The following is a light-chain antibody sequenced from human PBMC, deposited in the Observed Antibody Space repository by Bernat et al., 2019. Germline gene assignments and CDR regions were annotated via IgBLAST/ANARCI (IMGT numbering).Light chain of an antibody. CDR3: GSYTGINNCV. CDR2: EVT. CDR1: SRDIGGYNY. Sequence: QSALTQPPSASWSPGQSVTISCTGTSRDIGGYNYVSWYQQHLGKAPKLIIYEVTQRPSGVPDRFSGSKSGNTASLTVSGLQPDAEADYYCGSYTGINNCVFGTGTKVTVL. J-gene: IGLJ1*01. V-gene: IGLV2-8*01.